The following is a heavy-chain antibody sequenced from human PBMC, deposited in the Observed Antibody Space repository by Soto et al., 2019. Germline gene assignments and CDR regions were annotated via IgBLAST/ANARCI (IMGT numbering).Heavy chain of an antibody. D-gene: IGHD3-22*01. V-gene: IGHV3-48*02. CDR1: GFTFSSYS. CDR3: AKWGSYYYDSSGYFFDY. Sequence: GGSLRLSCAASGFTFSSYSMNWVRQAPGKGLEWVSYISSSSSTIYYADSVKGRFTISRDNAKNSLYLQMNSLRDEDTAVYYCAKWGSYYYDSSGYFFDYWGQGTLVTVSS. CDR2: ISSSSSTI. J-gene: IGHJ4*02.